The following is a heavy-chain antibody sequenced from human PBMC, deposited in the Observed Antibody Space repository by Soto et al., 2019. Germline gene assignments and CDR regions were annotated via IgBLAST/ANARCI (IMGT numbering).Heavy chain of an antibody. D-gene: IGHD2-15*01. Sequence: ASVKVSCKASGYTFTSYGISWVRQAPGQGLDWIGWISAYNGNTKYAQDLQGRVTMTTDTSTSTAYMELRSLRSDDTAMYYCARFSGGSYNTYYFYYGMDVWGQGTTVTVSS. V-gene: IGHV1-18*04. CDR2: ISAYNGNT. J-gene: IGHJ6*02. CDR3: ARFSGGSYNTYYFYYGMDV. CDR1: GYTFTSYG.